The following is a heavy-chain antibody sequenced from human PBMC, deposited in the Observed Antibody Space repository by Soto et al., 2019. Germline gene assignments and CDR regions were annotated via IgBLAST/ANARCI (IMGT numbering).Heavy chain of an antibody. CDR1: GFTFSSYA. V-gene: IGHV3-23*01. Sequence: GGSLRLSCAASGFTFSSYATSWVRQAPGKGLEWVSAISGSGGSTYYADSVKGRFTISRDNSKNTLYLQMNSLRAEDTAVYYCAKDPTSRFLHYYYGMDVWGQGTTVTVSS. CDR2: ISGSGGST. D-gene: IGHD2-2*01. J-gene: IGHJ6*02. CDR3: AKDPTSRFLHYYYGMDV.